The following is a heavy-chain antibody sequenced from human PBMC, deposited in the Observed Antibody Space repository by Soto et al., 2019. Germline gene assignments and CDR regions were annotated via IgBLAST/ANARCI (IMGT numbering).Heavy chain of an antibody. V-gene: IGHV1-69*06. CDR2: IIPIFGTA. CDR3: AREPHYYGSGSYSPPGYYYYYGMDV. Sequence: SVKVSCKASGGTFSSYAISWVRQAPGQGLEWMGGIIPIFGTANYAQKLQGRVTITADKSTSTAYMELSSLRSEDTAVYYCAREPHYYGSGSYSPPGYYYYYGMDVWGQGTTVTVSS. CDR1: GGTFSSYA. D-gene: IGHD3-10*01. J-gene: IGHJ6*02.